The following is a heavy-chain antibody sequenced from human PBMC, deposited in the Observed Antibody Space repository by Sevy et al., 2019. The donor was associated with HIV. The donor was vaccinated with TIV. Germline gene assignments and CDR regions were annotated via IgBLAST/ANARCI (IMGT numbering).Heavy chain of an antibody. CDR3: ARDPGLRRVAEYFQH. J-gene: IGHJ1*01. V-gene: IGHV3-48*02. CDR1: GFTFSSYS. CDR2: ISSSSSTI. Sequence: GGSLRLSCAASGFTFSSYSMNWVRQAPGKGLEWVSYISSSSSTIYYADSVKGRFTISRDNAKNSRYLQMNSLRDEDTAVYYCARDPGLRRVAEYFQHWGQGTLVTVSS.